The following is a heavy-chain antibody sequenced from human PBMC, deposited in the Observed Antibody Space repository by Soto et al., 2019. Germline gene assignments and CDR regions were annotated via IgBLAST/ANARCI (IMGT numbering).Heavy chain of an antibody. CDR3: TRHPYYYDSSGYSTHFDY. CDR1: GFTFSGSA. J-gene: IGHJ4*02. D-gene: IGHD3-22*01. V-gene: IGHV3-73*02. CDR2: IRSKANSYAT. Sequence: EVQLVESGGGLVQPGGSLKLSCAASGFTFSGSAMHWVRQASGKGLEWVGRIRSKANSYATAYAASVKGRFTISRDDSKNTAYLQMNSIKTEDTAVYYCTRHPYYYDSSGYSTHFDYWGQGTLVTVSS.